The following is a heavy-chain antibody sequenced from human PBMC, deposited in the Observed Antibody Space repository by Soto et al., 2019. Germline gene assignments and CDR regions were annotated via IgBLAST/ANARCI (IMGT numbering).Heavy chain of an antibody. D-gene: IGHD2-15*01. Sequence: PGGSLRLSWAAAGVTFSDYYMNWIRQAPGKGLGWVSYISTTGSYTNYADSGKGRFTISRDNAKNSLYLQMNSLRAEDTAVYYCARASRWELPGGPYYFDYWGQGALVTVSS. J-gene: IGHJ4*02. CDR1: GVTFSDYY. CDR2: ISTTGSYT. V-gene: IGHV3-11*05. CDR3: ARASRWELPGGPYYFDY.